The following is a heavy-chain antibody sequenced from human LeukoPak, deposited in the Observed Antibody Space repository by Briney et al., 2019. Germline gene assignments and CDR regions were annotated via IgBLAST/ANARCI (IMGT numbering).Heavy chain of an antibody. CDR3: AREPREGKKVPAAHFDY. D-gene: IGHD2-2*01. Sequence: GASVKVSCKASGYTFTNYGITWVRQAPGQGLEWMGWISAYNDNTNYAKNFQGRVTMTTDTSTSTAYMELRGLRSDDTAVYYCAREPREGKKVPAAHFDYWGQGTLVTVSS. J-gene: IGHJ4*02. CDR1: GYTFTNYG. V-gene: IGHV1-18*01. CDR2: ISAYNDNT.